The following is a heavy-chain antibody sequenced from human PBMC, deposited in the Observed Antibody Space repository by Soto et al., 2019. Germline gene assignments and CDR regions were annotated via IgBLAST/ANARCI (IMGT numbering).Heavy chain of an antibody. J-gene: IGHJ3*02. CDR3: ARTSKSSAFDI. CDR1: GFTFSTYT. CDR2: IGANGGDT. V-gene: IGHV3-23*01. Sequence: EVQLLESGGGLVQPGGSLRLSCAASGFTFSTYTMSWVRQAPGKGLEWVSAIGANGGDTYYADSVKGRFTISRDNSKNTLYLQMNSLRADDTAVYYCARTSKSSAFDIWGQGTMVTVSS. D-gene: IGHD2-2*01.